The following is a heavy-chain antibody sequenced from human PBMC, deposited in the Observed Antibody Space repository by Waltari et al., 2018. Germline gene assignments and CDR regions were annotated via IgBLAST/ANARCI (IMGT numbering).Heavy chain of an antibody. CDR2: SSGTSATT. V-gene: IGHV3-23*01. D-gene: IGHD6-13*01. Sequence: EVQLLESGGGLVQPGGSLRLSCAASGFTFSSYAMTWVRQAPGKGAEWVSVSSGTSATTHYADSVKGRFTISRDNSKNTLYLQMNSLRVEDTAVYYCAKDRSFMPGSWHPLDYWGQGALVTVSS. CDR3: AKDRSFMPGSWHPLDY. J-gene: IGHJ4*02. CDR1: GFTFSSYA.